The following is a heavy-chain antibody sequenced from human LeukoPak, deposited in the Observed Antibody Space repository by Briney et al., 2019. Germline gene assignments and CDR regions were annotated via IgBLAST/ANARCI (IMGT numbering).Heavy chain of an antibody. CDR2: INPNSGGT. V-gene: IGHV1-2*02. J-gene: IGHJ4*02. CDR1: GYTFTSYD. Sequence: ASVKVSCKASGYTFTSYDINWVRQATGQGLEWMGWINPNSGGTNYAQKFQGRVTMTRDTSISTAYMELSRLRSDDTAVYYCASEGEDYYGSGSYSTFDYWGQGTLVTVSS. CDR3: ASEGEDYYGSGSYSTFDY. D-gene: IGHD3-10*01.